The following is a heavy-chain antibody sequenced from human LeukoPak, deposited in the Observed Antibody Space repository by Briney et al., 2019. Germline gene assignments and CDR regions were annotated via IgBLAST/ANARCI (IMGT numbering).Heavy chain of an antibody. CDR3: ARPPGTYDSSARDDAFDI. Sequence: GASVKVSCKASRYTFTSYSISWVRQAPGQGLEWMGRIIPYNGDTNYGQKFQGRVTMTADTSTSTAYMELRSLRSDDTAIYYCARPPGTYDSSARDDAFDIWGQGTVVTVSS. V-gene: IGHV1-18*04. D-gene: IGHD3-22*01. CDR2: IIPYNGDT. CDR1: RYTFTSYS. J-gene: IGHJ3*02.